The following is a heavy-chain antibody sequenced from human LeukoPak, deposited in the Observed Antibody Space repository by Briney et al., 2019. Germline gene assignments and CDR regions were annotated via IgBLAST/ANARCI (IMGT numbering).Heavy chain of an antibody. CDR2: IYYTGNT. J-gene: IGHJ4*02. Sequence: PSETLSLTCTVSGVSISSSYSYWGWIRQPPGMGLEWIGSIYYTGNTYYNASLKSQVSISIDTSKNQFSLKLTPVTAADTAVYYCARSRYGGNFPKPGFFDYWGQGTLVTVSS. D-gene: IGHD4-23*01. CDR1: GVSISSSYSY. CDR3: ARSRYGGNFPKPGFFDY. V-gene: IGHV4-39*01.